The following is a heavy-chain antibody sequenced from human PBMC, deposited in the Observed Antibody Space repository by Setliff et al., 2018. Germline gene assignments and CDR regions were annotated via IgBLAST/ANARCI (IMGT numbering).Heavy chain of an antibody. CDR1: GYTFTNYW. J-gene: IGHJ5*02. V-gene: IGHV5-51*01. CDR3: ARSRSNFWSGYFNWFDP. Sequence: PGESLKISCKGSGYTFTNYWIGWVRQMPGKGLEWMGIIYPGDSDTRYSPSFQGQVTISADKSINTAYLHLSGLKASDSAIYYCARSRSNFWSGYFNWFDPWGQGTLVTVSS. CDR2: IYPGDSDT. D-gene: IGHD3-3*01.